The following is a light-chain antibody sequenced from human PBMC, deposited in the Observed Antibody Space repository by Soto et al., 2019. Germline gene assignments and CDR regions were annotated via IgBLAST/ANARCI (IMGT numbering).Light chain of an antibody. CDR3: QQRSNWPPAT. Sequence: EIVLTQSPATLSLSPGERPTLSCRASQSVSSYLAWYQQTPGQAPRLLIYDASNRATGIPARFSGSGSGTDFTLTIISLEPEEFAVYYCQQRSNWPPATFGQGTKVEIK. V-gene: IGKV3-11*01. CDR1: QSVSSY. J-gene: IGKJ1*01. CDR2: DAS.